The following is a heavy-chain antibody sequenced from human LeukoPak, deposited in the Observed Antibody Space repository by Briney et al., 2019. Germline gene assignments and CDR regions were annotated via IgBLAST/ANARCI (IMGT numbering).Heavy chain of an antibody. D-gene: IGHD3-9*01. CDR1: GFTFSSYS. CDR3: ARDRLYDILTGYYPPFDY. J-gene: IGHJ4*02. Sequence: GGSLRLSCAASGFTFSSYSMNWVRQAPGKGLEWVSYISSSSSTIYYADSVKGRFTISRDNAKNSLYLQMNSLRAEDTAVYYCARDRLYDILTGYYPPFDYWGQGTLVTVSS. V-gene: IGHV3-48*01. CDR2: ISSSSSTI.